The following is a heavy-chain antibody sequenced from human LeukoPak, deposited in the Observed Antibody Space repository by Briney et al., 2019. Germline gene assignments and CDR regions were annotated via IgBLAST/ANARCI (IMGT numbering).Heavy chain of an antibody. CDR1: GGSFSGYY. V-gene: IGHV4-34*01. Sequence: SETLSLTCAVYGGSFSGYYWSWIRQPPGKGLEWIGEINHSGSTNYNPSLKSRVTISVDTSKNQFSLKLSSVTAADTAVYYCARQPLWFGESSFDYWGQGTLVTVSS. D-gene: IGHD3-10*01. CDR3: ARQPLWFGESSFDY. J-gene: IGHJ4*02. CDR2: INHSGST.